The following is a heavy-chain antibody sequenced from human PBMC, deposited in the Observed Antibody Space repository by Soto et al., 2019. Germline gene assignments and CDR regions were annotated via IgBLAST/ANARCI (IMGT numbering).Heavy chain of an antibody. CDR2: IDAGNGNT. CDR1: GYTFTNYP. J-gene: IGHJ4*02. Sequence: QVQLMQSGAEVKRPGASMKISRKTSGYTFTNYPIHWVRQAPGQTLEWMGWIDAGNGNTKYSQTFQGRVTFTRDTSANTAYMELSSLRSEDTAVYYCARYNYFDYWGQGTLVTVSS. V-gene: IGHV1-3*01. D-gene: IGHD1-1*01. CDR3: ARYNYFDY.